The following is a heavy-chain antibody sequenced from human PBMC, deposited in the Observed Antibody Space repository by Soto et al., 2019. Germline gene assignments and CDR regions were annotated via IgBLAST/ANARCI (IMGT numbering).Heavy chain of an antibody. D-gene: IGHD3-3*01. J-gene: IGHJ4*02. Sequence: VQLVESGGGVVQPGNSLRLSCAASGFTFSSYAMSWVRQAPGKGLEWVSAISGSGGSTYYADSVKGRFTISRDNSKNTLYLQMNSLRAEDTAVYYCAKRNYDFWSGYYTGKDYWGQGTLVTVSS. V-gene: IGHV3-23*04. CDR2: ISGSGGST. CDR3: AKRNYDFWSGYYTGKDY. CDR1: GFTFSSYA.